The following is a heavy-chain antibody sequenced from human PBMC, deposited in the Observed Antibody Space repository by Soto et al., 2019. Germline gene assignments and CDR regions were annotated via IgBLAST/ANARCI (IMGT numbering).Heavy chain of an antibody. D-gene: IGHD3-10*01. CDR1: GGSISSISYY. CDR3: ARRAGNDAFDI. J-gene: IGHJ3*02. V-gene: IGHV4-39*01. Sequence: QLQLQESGPGLVKPSETLSLTCTVSGGSISSISYYWGWIRQPPGKGLEWIGRIYYSGSTYYNPSLKSPVTISVDTSKNQFSLKLSSVTAADTAVYYCARRAGNDAFDIWGQVTMVTVSS. CDR2: IYYSGST.